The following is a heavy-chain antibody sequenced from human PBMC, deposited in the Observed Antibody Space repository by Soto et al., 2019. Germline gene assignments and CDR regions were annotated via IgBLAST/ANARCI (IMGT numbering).Heavy chain of an antibody. J-gene: IGHJ4*02. Sequence: ASVKVSCKASGYTFTNYGFNWVRQAPGQGLEWMGWISAYNGDTNYAQQLQGRVTLTTETSTSTAYMELRSLRSDDTAVYYCARGGDRDYEDYWGQGTLVTVSS. V-gene: IGHV1-18*01. D-gene: IGHD4-17*01. CDR3: ARGGDRDYEDY. CDR2: ISAYNGDT. CDR1: GYTFTNYG.